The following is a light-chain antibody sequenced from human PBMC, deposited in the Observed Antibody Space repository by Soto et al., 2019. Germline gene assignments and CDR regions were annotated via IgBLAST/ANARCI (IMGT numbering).Light chain of an antibody. J-gene: IGKJ2*01. CDR1: QSINSA. V-gene: IGKV3-15*01. CDR2: GAS. Sequence: ELVMTQSPATLSLSPGERAALSCRASQSINSALAWYQQTPGQPPRLLIYGASTRATGVPARFPGSESGSECTLTISGRQSEYFAVYYFHQGYYWPLPFGQRTLMEI. CDR3: HQGYYWPLP.